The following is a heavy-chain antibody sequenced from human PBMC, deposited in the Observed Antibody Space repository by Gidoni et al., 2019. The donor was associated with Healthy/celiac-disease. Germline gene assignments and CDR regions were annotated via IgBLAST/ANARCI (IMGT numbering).Heavy chain of an antibody. CDR3: ARQVSFIHCTGGVCYDY. D-gene: IGHD2-8*02. CDR2: IAPSVSST. Sequence: EVQLVQSGAEVKQPGESLRISCKGSGYSFTSYWISWGRQMPGKGLEWMGRIAPSVSSTNYSPSFQGHVPISADKSISTAYLQWSSLKASDTAMYYCARQVSFIHCTGGVCYDYWGQGTLVTVSS. CDR1: GYSFTSYW. J-gene: IGHJ4*02. V-gene: IGHV5-10-1*01.